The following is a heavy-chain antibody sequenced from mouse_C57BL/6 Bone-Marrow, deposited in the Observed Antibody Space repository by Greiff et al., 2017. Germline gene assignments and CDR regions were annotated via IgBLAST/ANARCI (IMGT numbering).Heavy chain of an antibody. CDR3: ASHYYYGSSYVPFAY. D-gene: IGHD1-1*01. Sequence: EVHLVESGGGLVQPGGSLKLSCAASGFTFSDYGMAWVRQAPRKGPEWVAFISNLAYSIYYADTVTGRFTISRENAKNTLYLEMSSLRSEDTAMYYCASHYYYGSSYVPFAYWGQGTLVTVSA. V-gene: IGHV5-15*01. CDR1: GFTFSDYG. CDR2: ISNLAYSI. J-gene: IGHJ3*01.